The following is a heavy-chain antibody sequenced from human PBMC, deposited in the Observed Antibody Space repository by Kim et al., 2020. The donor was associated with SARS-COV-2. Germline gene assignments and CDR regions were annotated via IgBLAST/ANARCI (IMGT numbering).Heavy chain of an antibody. CDR2: ISAYNGNT. D-gene: IGHD6-6*01. CDR1: GYTFTSYG. Sequence: ASVKVSCKASGYTFTSYGISWVRQAPGQGLEWMGWISAYNGNTNYAQKLQGRVTMTTDTSTSTAYMELRSLRSDDTAVYYCARATARRGGYYYYGMDVWGQGTTVTVSS. CDR3: ARATARRGGYYYYGMDV. V-gene: IGHV1-18*01. J-gene: IGHJ6*02.